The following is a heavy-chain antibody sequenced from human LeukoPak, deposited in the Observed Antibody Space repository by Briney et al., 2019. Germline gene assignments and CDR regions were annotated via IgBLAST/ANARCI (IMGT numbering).Heavy chain of an antibody. J-gene: IGHJ4*02. CDR2: IYYSGST. Sequence: SETLSLTCTVSGGSISSYYWGWIRQPPGKGLEWIGSIYYSGSTYYNPSLKSRVTISVDTSKNQFSLKLSSVTAADTAVYYCARRYADSGFDYWGQGTLVTVSS. CDR1: GGSISSYY. V-gene: IGHV4-39*01. CDR3: ARRYADSGFDY. D-gene: IGHD4-17*01.